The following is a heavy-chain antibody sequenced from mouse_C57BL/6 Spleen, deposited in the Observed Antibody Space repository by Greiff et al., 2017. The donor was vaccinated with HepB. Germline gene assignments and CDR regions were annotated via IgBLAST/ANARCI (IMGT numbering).Heavy chain of an antibody. CDR3: ARDYGSRGYYAMDY. V-gene: IGHV2-6*03. D-gene: IGHD1-1*01. Sequence: QVQLQQSGPGLVAPSQSLSITCTVSGFSLTSYGVHWVRQPPGKGLEWLVVIWSDGSTTYNSALKSRLSISKDNSKSQVFLKMNSLQTDDTAMYYCARDYGSRGYYAMDYWGQGTSVTVSS. J-gene: IGHJ4*01. CDR1: GFSLTSYG. CDR2: IWSDGST.